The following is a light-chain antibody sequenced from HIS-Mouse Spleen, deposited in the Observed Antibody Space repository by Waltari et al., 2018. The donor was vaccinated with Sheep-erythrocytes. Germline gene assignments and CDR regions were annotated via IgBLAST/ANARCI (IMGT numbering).Light chain of an antibody. Sequence: AIQMTPSPSSLSTSLGDRVTITCRASQGIRNDLGWYQQKQGKAPKLLIYAASSLQSGVPSRFSGSGSGTDFTLTISSLQPEDFATYYCLQDYNYPYTFGQGTKLEIK. J-gene: IGKJ2*01. V-gene: IGKV1-6*01. CDR1: QGIRND. CDR3: LQDYNYPYT. CDR2: AAS.